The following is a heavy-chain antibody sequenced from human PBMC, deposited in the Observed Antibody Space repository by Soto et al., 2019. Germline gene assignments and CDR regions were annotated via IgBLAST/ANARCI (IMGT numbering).Heavy chain of an antibody. Sequence: EVQLLESGGGLVQPEGSLRLSCAASGFTFTSYAMGWVRQAPGKGLEWVSVISSGGSTYYADSVRGRFTISRDNSKDTLSLQMNILRAKDTAVYYCAKRRGAGGHFDYWGQGDLVTVSS. J-gene: IGHJ4*02. CDR3: AKRRGAGGHFDY. CDR2: ISSGGST. D-gene: IGHD2-15*01. CDR1: GFTFTSYA. V-gene: IGHV3-23*01.